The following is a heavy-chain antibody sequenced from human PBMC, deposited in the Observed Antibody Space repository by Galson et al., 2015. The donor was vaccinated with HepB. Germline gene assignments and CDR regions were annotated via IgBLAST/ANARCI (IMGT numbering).Heavy chain of an antibody. D-gene: IGHD1-1*01. Sequence: SLRLSCAASGFTFRSYSMDWIRQAPGKGLEWVSSIGPDNDRITYADSVKGRFTISRDGAKKSLYLQMNSLRVEDTAVYYCARNRGRGVPNDYYFDYWGQGILVTVSS. J-gene: IGHJ4*02. CDR1: GFTFRSYS. V-gene: IGHV3-21*01. CDR3: ARNRGRGVPNDYYFDY. CDR2: IGPDNDRI.